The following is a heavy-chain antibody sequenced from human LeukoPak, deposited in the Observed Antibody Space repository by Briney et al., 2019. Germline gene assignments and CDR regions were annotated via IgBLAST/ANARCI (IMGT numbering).Heavy chain of an antibody. Sequence: GGSLRLSCAASGFTVSSNYMSWVRQAPGKGLEWVSVIYSGGSTYYADSVRGRFTISRDNSKNTVYLQMNSLRVEDTAVYYCARDRIFYGMDVWGQGTTVTVSS. V-gene: IGHV3-53*01. J-gene: IGHJ6*02. CDR2: IYSGGST. CDR3: ARDRIFYGMDV. CDR1: GFTVSSNY. D-gene: IGHD2/OR15-2a*01.